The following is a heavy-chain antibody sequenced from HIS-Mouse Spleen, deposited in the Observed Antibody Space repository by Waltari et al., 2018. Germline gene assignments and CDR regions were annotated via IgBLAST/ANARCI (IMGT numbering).Heavy chain of an antibody. Sequence: QLQLQESGPGLVKPSETLSLTCTVLGGSISSSSSYWGWIRQPPGKGLEWIGSIYYSGSTYYNPSLKSRVTISVDTSKNQFSLKLSSVTAADTAVYYCAREIPYSSSWYDWYFDLWGRGTLVTVSS. CDR1: GGSISSSSSY. D-gene: IGHD6-13*01. V-gene: IGHV4-39*07. CDR2: IYYSGST. J-gene: IGHJ2*01. CDR3: AREIPYSSSWYDWYFDL.